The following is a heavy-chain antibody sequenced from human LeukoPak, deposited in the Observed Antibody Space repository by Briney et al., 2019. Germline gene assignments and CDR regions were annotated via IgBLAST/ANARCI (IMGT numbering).Heavy chain of an antibody. Sequence: PGGSLRLSCAASGFTFSSYAMSWVRQAPGKGLEWVSAISGSGGSTYYADSVKGRFTISRDNSKNTLYLQMNSQIAAETAVYYGAKEAYSGYAGGVEDWGQGTLVTVSS. D-gene: IGHD5-12*01. CDR2: ISGSGGST. V-gene: IGHV3-23*01. CDR1: GFTFSSYA. CDR3: AKEAYSGYAGGVED. J-gene: IGHJ4*02.